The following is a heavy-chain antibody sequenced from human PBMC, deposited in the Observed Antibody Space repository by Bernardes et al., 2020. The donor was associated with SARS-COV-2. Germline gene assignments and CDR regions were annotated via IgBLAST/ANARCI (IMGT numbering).Heavy chain of an antibody. CDR3: ARVGYSGYDCFDY. D-gene: IGHD5-12*01. V-gene: IGHV3-48*01. CDR1: GFTFSSYS. Sequence: GGSLRLSCAASGFTFSSYSMNWVRQAPGKGLEWVSYISRSDNTIYYADSVKGRFTISRDNAKNSLYLQMNSLRAEDTAVYYCARVGYSGYDCFDYWGQGTLVTVSS. CDR2: ISRSDNTI. J-gene: IGHJ4*02.